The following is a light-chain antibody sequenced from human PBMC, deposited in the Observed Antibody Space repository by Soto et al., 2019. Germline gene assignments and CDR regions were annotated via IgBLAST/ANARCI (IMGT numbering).Light chain of an antibody. CDR3: QQYNDWPPHT. V-gene: IGKV3-20*01. CDR1: QIVSTYVTY. Sequence: EIVLTQSPATLSLAPGGGATLSCRASQIVSTYVTYLAWYQQKPGQAPRLLIYGASSRATGIPDRFSGSGSGTDFALTISRLEPEDFAVYYCQQYNDWPPHTFGQGTKVDI. J-gene: IGKJ2*01. CDR2: GAS.